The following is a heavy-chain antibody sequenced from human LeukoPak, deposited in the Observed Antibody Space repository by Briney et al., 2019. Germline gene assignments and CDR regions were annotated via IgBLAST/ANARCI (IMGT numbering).Heavy chain of an antibody. D-gene: IGHD3-16*02. CDR1: GFTFSTYA. CDR3: ATASSSRPRFFDS. CDR2: ISIDGSNK. Sequence: GRSLRLSCAASGFTFSTYAMHWVRQAPGKGLEWVTFISIDGSNKYYADSVKDQFTISRDNSENTLYLRMNSLRVDDTAVYYCATASSSRPRFFDSWGQGTLVTVSS. J-gene: IGHJ4*02. V-gene: IGHV3-30-3*01.